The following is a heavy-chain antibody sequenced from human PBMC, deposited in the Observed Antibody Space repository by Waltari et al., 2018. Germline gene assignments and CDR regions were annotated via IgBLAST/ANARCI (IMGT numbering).Heavy chain of an antibody. J-gene: IGHJ4*02. V-gene: IGHV4-59*11. CDR2: IYYSGST. CDR3: ARGMTD. CDR1: GGSISSHY. Sequence: QVQLQESGPGLVKPSETLSLTCTVPGGSISSHYWSWIRQPPGKGLEWIGYIYYSGSTNYNPSLKSRVTISVDTSKNQFSLKLSSVTAADTAVYYCARGMTDWGQGTLVTVSS.